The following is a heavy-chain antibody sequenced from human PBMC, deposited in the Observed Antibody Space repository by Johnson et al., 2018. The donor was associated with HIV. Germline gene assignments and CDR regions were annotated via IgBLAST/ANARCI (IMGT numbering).Heavy chain of an antibody. CDR1: GFTFDDHA. CDR2: ISWNSGSI. Sequence: VQLVESGGGLVQPGRSLRLSCAASGFTFDDHAMHWVRQAPGQGLEWVSGISWNSGSIGYADSVKGRFTISRDNAKNSLYLQMNSLRAEDTAVYYCARVRPKGSFDIWGQGTMVTVSS. V-gene: IGHV3-9*01. J-gene: IGHJ3*02. CDR3: ARVRPKGSFDI. D-gene: IGHD1-1*01.